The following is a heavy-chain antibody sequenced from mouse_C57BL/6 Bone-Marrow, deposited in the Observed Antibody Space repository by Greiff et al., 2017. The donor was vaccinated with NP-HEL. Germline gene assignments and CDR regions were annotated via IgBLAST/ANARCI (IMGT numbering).Heavy chain of an antibody. CDR1: GFTFSSYT. V-gene: IGHV5-9*01. CDR2: ISGGGGNT. Sequence: EVQRVESGGGLVKPGGSLKLSCAASGFTFSSYTMSWVRQTPEKRLEWVATISGGGGNTYYPDSVKGRSTISRDNAKNTLYLQMSSLRSEDAALYYCARRGSNYPFAYWGQGTLVTVSA. J-gene: IGHJ3*01. D-gene: IGHD2-5*01. CDR3: ARRGSNYPFAY.